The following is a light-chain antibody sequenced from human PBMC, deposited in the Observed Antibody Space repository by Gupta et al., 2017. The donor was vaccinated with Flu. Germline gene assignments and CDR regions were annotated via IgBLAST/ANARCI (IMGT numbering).Light chain of an antibody. CDR1: QSSDSW. Sequence: PSTLSASVGDRVTITCRASQSSDSWLAWYQQKPGKAPKRRIYKASNLESGVPSRFSGSGSGTEFTLTISSLQPDDFATDYCQQYRREPWTCGQGTTVE. CDR2: KAS. CDR3: QQYRREPWT. V-gene: IGKV1-5*03. J-gene: IGKJ1*01.